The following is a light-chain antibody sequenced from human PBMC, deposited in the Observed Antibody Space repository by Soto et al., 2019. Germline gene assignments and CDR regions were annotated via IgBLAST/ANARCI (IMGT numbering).Light chain of an antibody. Sequence: DIRMTQSPSTLSATSGDRVTITCRASQRISSWLAWYQHKPGKAPKLLIYDASNLDSGVPSRFSGSGSGADFTLTISCLQSEDFATYYCQQYYSYPLTFGQGTKVDI. J-gene: IGKJ1*01. CDR1: QRISSW. CDR2: DAS. CDR3: QQYYSYPLT. V-gene: IGKV1-5*01.